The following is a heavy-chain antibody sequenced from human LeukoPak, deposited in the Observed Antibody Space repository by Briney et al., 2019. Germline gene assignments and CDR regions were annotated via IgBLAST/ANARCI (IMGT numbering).Heavy chain of an antibody. CDR2: VYDIGST. V-gene: IGHV4-59*08. Sequence: SETLSLTCTVSGGSIGSHYWTWIRQTPGKGLEWIGYVYDIGSTKYNPSLKSRVTISVDTSKNQFSLKLNSVTAADTAVYYCARQVTAILFDYWGQGTLVTVSS. CDR1: GGSIGSHY. J-gene: IGHJ4*02. D-gene: IGHD2-21*02. CDR3: ARQVTAILFDY.